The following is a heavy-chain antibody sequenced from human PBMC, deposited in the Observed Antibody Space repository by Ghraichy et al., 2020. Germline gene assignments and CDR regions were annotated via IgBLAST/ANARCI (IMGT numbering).Heavy chain of an antibody. J-gene: IGHJ6*02. V-gene: IGHV3-7*01. CDR1: GFTFSSYW. CDR2: IKQDGSEK. CDR3: ARGRYFCGGDCYSSPYYYNGMAG. Sequence: GGSLRLSCAASGFTFSSYWMSWVRQAPGKGLEWVANIKQDGSEKYYVDSVKGRFTISRDNAKNSLYLQMNSLRAEDTAVYYCARGRYFCGGDCYSSPYYYNGMAGWGQGTTATVSS. D-gene: IGHD2-21*02.